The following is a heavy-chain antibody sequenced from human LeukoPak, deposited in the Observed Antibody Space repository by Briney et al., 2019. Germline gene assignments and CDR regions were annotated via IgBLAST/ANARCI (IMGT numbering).Heavy chain of an antibody. J-gene: IGHJ4*02. CDR1: GYSIRSGFY. V-gene: IGHV4-38-2*01. D-gene: IGHD6-19*01. CDR3: VRLVLEDIYVIAVPDKYYFDY. CDR2: LYHSGST. Sequence: SETLSLTCAVSGYSIRSGFYWGWIRQPPGKGLEWIGGLYHSGSTHYNPSLKSRATISVDTSRNQFFLELTSVTAADTALYYCVRLVLEDIYVIAVPDKYYFDYWGQGILVTVSS.